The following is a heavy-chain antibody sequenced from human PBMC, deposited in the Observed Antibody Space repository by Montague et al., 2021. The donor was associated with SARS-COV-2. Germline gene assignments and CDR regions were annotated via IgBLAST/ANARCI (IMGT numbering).Heavy chain of an antibody. J-gene: IGHJ6*02. CDR1: GFTFSNSS. CDR3: AKDSYYYGLGYGMDV. CDR2: SSGSDGGT. D-gene: IGHD3-10*01. V-gene: IGHV3-23*01. Sequence: SLRLSCAASGFTFSNSSMNWVRQAPGKGLEWVSCSSGSDGGTHYADSVKGRFTISRDNSKNVLYLQMNSLRAEDTALYYCAKDSYYYGLGYGMDVWGQGTRVTVSS.